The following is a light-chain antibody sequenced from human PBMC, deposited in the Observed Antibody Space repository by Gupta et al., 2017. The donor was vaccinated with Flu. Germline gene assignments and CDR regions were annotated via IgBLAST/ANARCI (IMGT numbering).Light chain of an antibody. V-gene: IGLV1-51*01. CDR3: GTWDSSLSAVV. J-gene: IGLJ2*01. CDR1: SSNIGNNY. Sequence: QSVLTQPPSVSAALGQKVTISCSGSSSNIGNNYVSWYQQLPGTAPKLLIYDNNKRPSGIPDRFSGSKSGTSATLGITGLQTGDEADYYCGTWDSSLSAVVFGGGPKLTVL. CDR2: DNN.